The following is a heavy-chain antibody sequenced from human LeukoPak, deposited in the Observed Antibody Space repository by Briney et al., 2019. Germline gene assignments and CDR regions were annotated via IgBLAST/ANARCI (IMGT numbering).Heavy chain of an antibody. Sequence: ASVKVSCKASGYTFTSYAMNWVRQAPGQGLEWMGWINTNTGNPTYAQGFTGRFVFSLDTSVSTAYLQISGLKAENTAVYYCATESGIAAAPIIRHWGQGTLVTVSS. D-gene: IGHD6-13*01. J-gene: IGHJ4*02. CDR2: INTNTGNP. CDR1: GYTFTSYA. CDR3: ATESGIAAAPIIRH. V-gene: IGHV7-4-1*02.